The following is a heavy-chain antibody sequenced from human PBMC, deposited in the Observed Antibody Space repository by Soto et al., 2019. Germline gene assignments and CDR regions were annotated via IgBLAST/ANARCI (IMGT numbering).Heavy chain of an antibody. CDR2: IYYSGST. CDR1: GGSISSSSYY. D-gene: IGHD2-15*01. CDR3: ARQSRGVVASFDY. Sequence: SETLSLTCTVSGGSISSSSYYWGWIRQPPGKGLEWIGSIYYSGSTYYNPSLKSRVTISVDTSKNQFSLKLSSVTAADTAVYYCARQSRGVVASFDYWGQGTLVTVSS. V-gene: IGHV4-39*01. J-gene: IGHJ4*02.